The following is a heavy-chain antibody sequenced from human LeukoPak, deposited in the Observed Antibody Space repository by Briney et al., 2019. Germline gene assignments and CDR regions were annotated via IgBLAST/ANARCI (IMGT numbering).Heavy chain of an antibody. D-gene: IGHD3-3*01. CDR3: ARGPYEVLRFLEWLAHFDY. J-gene: IGHJ4*02. Sequence: KPGGSLRLSCAASGFTFSSYSMNWVRQAPGKGLEWVSSISSSSSYIYYADSVKGRFTISRDNAKNSLYLQMNSLRAEDTAVYYCARGPYEVLRFLEWLAHFDYWGQGTLVTVSS. V-gene: IGHV3-21*01. CDR2: ISSSSSYI. CDR1: GFTFSSYS.